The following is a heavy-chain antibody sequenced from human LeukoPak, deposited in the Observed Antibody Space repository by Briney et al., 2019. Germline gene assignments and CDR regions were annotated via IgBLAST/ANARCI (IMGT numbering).Heavy chain of an antibody. CDR2: ISPTGSTT. J-gene: IGHJ4*02. D-gene: IGHD6-13*01. CDR3: ARGPSSNWSGLDF. Sequence: QPGGSLRLSCAASGFPFSGHWMHWARQLPGKGLVWVSRISPTGSTTSYADSVKGRFTVSRDNAKNTLYLQVNNLRAEDTAVYYCARGPSSNWSGLDFWGQGTLLTVSS. CDR1: GFPFSGHW. V-gene: IGHV3-74*01.